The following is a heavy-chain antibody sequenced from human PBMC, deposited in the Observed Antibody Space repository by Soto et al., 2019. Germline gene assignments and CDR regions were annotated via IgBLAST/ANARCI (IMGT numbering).Heavy chain of an antibody. CDR2: IVPIVGTT. CDR3: VRVVAIPGYPDH. CDR1: GGTSSSYA. D-gene: IGHD5-12*01. V-gene: IGHV1-69*12. J-gene: IGHJ4*02. Sequence: QVQLVQSGAEVRQPASSVKVSCKTSGGTSSSYAISWVRQAPGQGLEWMGGIVPIVGTTTYAQKFQGRVTITADEATSTAYMQLSRLRSDDTAVYYCVRVVAIPGYPDHWGQGTLVTVSS.